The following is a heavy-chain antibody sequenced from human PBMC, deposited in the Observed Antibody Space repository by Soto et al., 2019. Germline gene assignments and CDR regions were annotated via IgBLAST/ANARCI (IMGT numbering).Heavy chain of an antibody. Sequence: QVQLQESGPGLVKPSETLSLTCTVSGGSISSYYWSWIRQPPGKGLEWIGYIYYSGSTNYNPSLKIRVNISVDTTKNQFSLKLRSVTAAEPAVYACAGDGPRGARSVTTGWYVYLWGRGTLVTVSS. CDR3: AGDGPRGARSVTTGWYVYL. D-gene: IGHD4-17*01. V-gene: IGHV4-59*01. J-gene: IGHJ2*01. CDR1: GGSISSYY. CDR2: IYYSGST.